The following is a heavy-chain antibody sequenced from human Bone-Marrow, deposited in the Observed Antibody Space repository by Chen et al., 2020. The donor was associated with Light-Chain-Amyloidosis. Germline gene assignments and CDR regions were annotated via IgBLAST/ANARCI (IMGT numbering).Heavy chain of an antibody. CDR2: INLNSGAT. J-gene: IGHJ4*02. CDR1: GYIFTGYY. V-gene: IGHV1-2*02. CDR3: ARDKVSTIGNFDY. D-gene: IGHD1-1*01. Sequence: QVQLVQSGAEAKRTGASVMVSCKASGYIFTGYYIHWVRQAPGQGLEWMGWINLNSGATRYSQKIQGRVTMTRDTSISTAYMELSRLRSDDTAVYYCARDKVSTIGNFDYWGQGTLVTVSS.